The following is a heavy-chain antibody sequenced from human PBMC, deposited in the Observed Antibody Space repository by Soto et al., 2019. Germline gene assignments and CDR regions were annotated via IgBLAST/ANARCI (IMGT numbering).Heavy chain of an antibody. CDR3: AREGGNLNWFDP. V-gene: IGHV3-48*02. CDR1: GFTFSSYS. J-gene: IGHJ5*02. D-gene: IGHD1-26*01. Sequence: EVQLVESGGGLVQPGGSLRHSCAASGFTFSSYSMNWVRQAPGKGLEWVSYISSSSSTIYYADSVKGRFTISRDNAKNSLYLQKNSLRDEDTDVYYGAREGGNLNWFDPWGQGTLVTGSS. CDR2: ISSSSSTI.